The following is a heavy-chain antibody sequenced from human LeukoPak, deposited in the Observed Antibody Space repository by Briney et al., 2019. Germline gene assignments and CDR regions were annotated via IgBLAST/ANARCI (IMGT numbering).Heavy chain of an antibody. V-gene: IGHV4-34*01. D-gene: IGHD5-12*01. Sequence: SETLSLTCAVYGGSFSGYYWSWIRQPPGKGLEWVGEINHSGATNYNPSRKSRVAISADTSKNLFSLKLRSVTAADTAVYYCASSRVYSGSWYYYFDNWGQGTLVTVSS. CDR1: GGSFSGYY. CDR2: INHSGAT. J-gene: IGHJ4*02. CDR3: ASSRVYSGSWYYYFDN.